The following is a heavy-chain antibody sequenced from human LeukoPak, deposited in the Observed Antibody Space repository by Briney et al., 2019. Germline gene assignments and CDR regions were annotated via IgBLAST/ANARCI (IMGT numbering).Heavy chain of an antibody. V-gene: IGHV3-23*01. CDR3: AKDIEYYDSSASVDY. J-gene: IGHJ4*02. Sequence: GGSLRLSCVVSGFTFSSNHMNWVRQAPGKGLEWVSAISGSGGSTYYADSVKGRFTISRDNSKNTLYLQMNSLRAEDTAVYYCAKDIEYYDSSASVDYWGQGTLVTVSS. CDR2: ISGSGGST. D-gene: IGHD3-22*01. CDR1: GFTFSSNH.